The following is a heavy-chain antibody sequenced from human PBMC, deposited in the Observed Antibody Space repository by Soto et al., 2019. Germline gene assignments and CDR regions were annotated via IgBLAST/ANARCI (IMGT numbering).Heavy chain of an antibody. CDR2: INPNRGGT. CDR1: GYTFTGYY. D-gene: IGHD2-2*01. Sequence: GASVKVSCKASGYTFTGYYMNWVRQAPGQGLEWMGWINPNRGGTNYAQKFQGRVTMTRDTSIRTADMELSRLRSDDTSVYYCAINQKRILGYCSSTSCYALNYWGQGTLVTVSS. V-gene: IGHV1-2*02. CDR3: AINQKRILGYCSSTSCYALNY. J-gene: IGHJ4*02.